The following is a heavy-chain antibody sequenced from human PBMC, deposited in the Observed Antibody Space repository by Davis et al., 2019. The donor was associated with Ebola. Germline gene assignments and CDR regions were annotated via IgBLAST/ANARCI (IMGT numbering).Heavy chain of an antibody. CDR1: GFTFSSYW. D-gene: IGHD1-26*01. CDR2: IKQDGSEK. V-gene: IGHV3-7*01. CDR3: ATLPGYY. Sequence: GESLKISCAASGFTFSSYWMSWVRQAPGKGLEWVANIKQDGSEKYYVDSVKGRFTISRDNSKNTLYLQMNSLRAEDTAVYYCATLPGYYWGQGTLVTVSS. J-gene: IGHJ4*02.